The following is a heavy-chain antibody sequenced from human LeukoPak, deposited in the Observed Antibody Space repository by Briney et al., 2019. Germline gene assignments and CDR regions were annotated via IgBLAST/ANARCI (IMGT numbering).Heavy chain of an antibody. J-gene: IGHJ5*02. Sequence: SQTLSLTCTVSGGSISSGSYYWSWIRQPAGKGLEWIGRIYTSGSTNYNPSLKSRVTLSVDTSKNQFSPKLSSVTAADTAVYYCARVNDFWSGYNWFDPWGQGTLVTVSS. CDR1: GGSISSGSYY. V-gene: IGHV4-61*02. CDR2: IYTSGST. D-gene: IGHD3-3*01. CDR3: ARVNDFWSGYNWFDP.